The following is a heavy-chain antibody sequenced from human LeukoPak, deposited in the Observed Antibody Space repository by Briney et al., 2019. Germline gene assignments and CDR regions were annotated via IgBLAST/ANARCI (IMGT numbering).Heavy chain of an antibody. CDR3: AKSVAGPPYYYYYSMDV. J-gene: IGHJ6*03. Sequence: GGSLRLSCAASGFTFSSYGMHWVRQAPGKGLAWVAFIQYDGSNKYYADSVKGRFTISRDNSKNTLYLQMNSLRAEDTAVYYCAKSVAGPPYYYYYSMDVWGKGTTVTVSS. CDR2: IQYDGSNK. V-gene: IGHV3-30*02. CDR1: GFTFSSYG. D-gene: IGHD6-19*01.